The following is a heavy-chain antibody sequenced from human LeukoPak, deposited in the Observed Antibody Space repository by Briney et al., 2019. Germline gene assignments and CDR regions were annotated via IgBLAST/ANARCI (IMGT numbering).Heavy chain of an antibody. CDR2: IYTSGST. V-gene: IGHV4-61*02. D-gene: IGHD4-17*01. Sequence: PSETLSLTCTVFGGSISSGSYYWSWIRQPAGKGLEWIGRIYTSGSTNYNPSLRSRVTISVNRSKNQFSLKLSSVTAADTAVFYCVRDRGHGDYGNCFDPWGQGTLVTVSS. CDR1: GGSISSGSYY. CDR3: VRDRGHGDYGNCFDP. J-gene: IGHJ5*02.